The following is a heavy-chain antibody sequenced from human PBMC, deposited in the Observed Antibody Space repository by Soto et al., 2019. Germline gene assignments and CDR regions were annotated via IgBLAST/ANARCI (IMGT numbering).Heavy chain of an antibody. CDR1: GGTFSSYA. D-gene: IGHD1-20*01. CDR3: ARDSPRSITGTP. CDR2: IIPIFGTA. J-gene: IGHJ5*02. Sequence: SVKVSCQASGGTFSSYAISWVRQAPGQGLEWMGGIIPIFGTANYAQKFQGRVTITADESTSTAYMELSSLRSEDTAVYYCARDSPRSITGTPWGQGTLVTVSS. V-gene: IGHV1-69*13.